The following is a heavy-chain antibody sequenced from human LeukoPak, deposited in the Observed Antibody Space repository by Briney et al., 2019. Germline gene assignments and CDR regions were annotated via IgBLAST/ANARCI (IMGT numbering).Heavy chain of an antibody. D-gene: IGHD1-14*01. CDR2: IYQGGSDK. Sequence: GGSLRLSCAASGFTFSGHWMSWVRQAPGKGLEWVANIYQGGSDKYYVDSVKGRFTISRDNANNLLYLQMNRLRGEDTAVYSCTRDRSRAEDDWGQGTLVSVFS. V-gene: IGHV3-7*01. J-gene: IGHJ4*02. CDR1: GFTFSGHW. CDR3: TRDRSRAEDD.